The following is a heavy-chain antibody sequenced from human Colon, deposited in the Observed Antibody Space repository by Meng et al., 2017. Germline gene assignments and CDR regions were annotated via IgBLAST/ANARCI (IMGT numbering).Heavy chain of an antibody. V-gene: IGHV4-4*02. D-gene: IGHD4-17*01. CDR1: GASISSGDW. Sequence: QVQVQESGLGLVKPSETLSLTRVLSGASISSGDWWNWVRQPPGKGLEWIGDIYHSGSTNYNPSLKRRVTISVDKSKNQFSLKVTSVTAADTAVYYCARGTSVTAVSFDYWGQGTLVTVSS. CDR3: ARGTSVTAVSFDY. CDR2: IYHSGST. J-gene: IGHJ4*02.